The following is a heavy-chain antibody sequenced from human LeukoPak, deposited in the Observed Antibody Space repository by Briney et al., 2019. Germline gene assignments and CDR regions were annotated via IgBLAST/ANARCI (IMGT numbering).Heavy chain of an antibody. J-gene: IGHJ5*02. Sequence: PSETLSLTCAVSGYSISSGYYWGWIRQPPGKGLGWIGSIYHSGSTYYNPSLKSRVTISVDTSKNQFSLKLSSVTAADTAVYYCARDASERGYSGYGYNWFDPWGQGTLVTVSS. CDR2: IYHSGST. V-gene: IGHV4-38-2*02. CDR1: GYSISSGYY. CDR3: ARDASERGYSGYGYNWFDP. D-gene: IGHD5-12*01.